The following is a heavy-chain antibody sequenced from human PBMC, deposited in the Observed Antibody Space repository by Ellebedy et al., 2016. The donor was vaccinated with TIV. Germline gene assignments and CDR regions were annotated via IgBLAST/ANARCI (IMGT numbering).Heavy chain of an antibody. Sequence: GGSLRLSXSASGFSLSSNAVHWVRQGPGKGLEYVSGMTTTGGSTFYADSVKGRFTISRDTSKNTLYLQMTSLRDDDTAIYYCVKEIRPGGIKFDCWGQGTLVTVSS. CDR3: VKEIRPGGIKFDC. CDR2: MTTTGGST. CDR1: GFSLSSNA. J-gene: IGHJ4*02. D-gene: IGHD3-16*01. V-gene: IGHV3-64D*06.